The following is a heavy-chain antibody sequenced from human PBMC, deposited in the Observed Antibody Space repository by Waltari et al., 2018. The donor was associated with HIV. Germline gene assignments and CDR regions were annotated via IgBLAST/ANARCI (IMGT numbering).Heavy chain of an antibody. V-gene: IGHV3-7*01. J-gene: IGHJ4*02. CDR2: INPDGSEE. CDR1: GFTFSNYW. CDR3: AQRNY. Sequence: EEQVVESGGGLVQPGGSLRLSCTASGFTFSNYWMSWVRQVPGKGLDSVATINPDGSEEYYVDSVKGRFSISRDNARNSLSLQMNSLRVEDTAVYYCAQRNYWGQGTLVTVSS.